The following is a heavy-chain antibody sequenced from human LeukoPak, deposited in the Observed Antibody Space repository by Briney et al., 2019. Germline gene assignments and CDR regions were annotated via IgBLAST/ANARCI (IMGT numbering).Heavy chain of an antibody. CDR1: GFTFSNYW. J-gene: IGHJ6*03. Sequence: GSLRLSCAASGFTFSNYWLTWVRQAPGKGLEWVANIKQDGSEKHYVDSVKGRFTISRDNARRSLYLQMNSLRAEDTAVFYCARGVDYHYYYYMDFWGKGTAVTVSS. CDR3: ARGVDYHYYYYMDF. CDR2: IKQDGSEK. V-gene: IGHV3-7*01.